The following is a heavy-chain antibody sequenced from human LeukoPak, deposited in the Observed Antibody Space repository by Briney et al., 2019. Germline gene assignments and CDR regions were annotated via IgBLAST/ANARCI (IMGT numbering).Heavy chain of an antibody. V-gene: IGHV4-59*01. CDR2: FYYIEIT. D-gene: IGHD3-3*01. Sequence: SETLSLTRTLSGGSLSRYYWRWIRQPPGEGLEWVGYFYYIEITNYNPSPKSRVTITVDSSKNQSSLKLSSVTAADPALYYCARLWYYDFWSGYYFDYWGQGTPVTPSS. J-gene: IGHJ4*01. CDR3: ARLWYYDFWSGYYFDY. CDR1: GGSLSRYY.